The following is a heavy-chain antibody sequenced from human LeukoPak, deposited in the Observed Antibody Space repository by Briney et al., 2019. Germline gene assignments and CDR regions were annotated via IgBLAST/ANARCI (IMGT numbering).Heavy chain of an antibody. J-gene: IGHJ4*02. CDR2: IRSKAYGGTT. CDR3: TRISNDRYYFDY. Sequence: GGSLRLSCAASGFTFSSYSMNWVRQAPGKGLEWVGFIRSKAYGGTTEYAASVKGRFTISRDDSKSIAYLQMNSLKTEDTAVYYCTRISNDRYYFDYWGQGTLVTVSS. CDR1: GFTFSSYS. D-gene: IGHD1-1*01. V-gene: IGHV3-49*04.